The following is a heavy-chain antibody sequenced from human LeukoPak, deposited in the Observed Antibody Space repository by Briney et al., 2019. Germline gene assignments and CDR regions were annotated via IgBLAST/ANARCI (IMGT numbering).Heavy chain of an antibody. Sequence: ASVKVSCKASGYTFINYGISWVRQAPGQGLEWMGWISAENGNTGYVENLQGRVTMTTDTSSSTAYMELSSLRSEDTAVYYCARGHVDNWFDPWGQGTLVTVSS. CDR2: ISAENGNT. CDR1: GYTFINYG. J-gene: IGHJ5*02. CDR3: ARGHVDNWFDP. V-gene: IGHV1-18*01.